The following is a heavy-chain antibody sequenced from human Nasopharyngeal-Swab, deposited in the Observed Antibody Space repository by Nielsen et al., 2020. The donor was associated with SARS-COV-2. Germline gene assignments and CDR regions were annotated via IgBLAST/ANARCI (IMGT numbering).Heavy chain of an antibody. CDR3: ASPGTGGSPY. J-gene: IGHJ4*02. CDR2: ISSTSSTI. V-gene: IGHV3-48*02. D-gene: IGHD2-8*02. Sequence: GESLKISCAASGFTFSSYSVNWVRQAPGKGLEWVSHISSTSSTIYYADSVKGRFTISRDNVKNSLYLQMNGLRDEDTAVYYCASPGTGGSPYWGQGTLVTVSS. CDR1: GFTFSSYS.